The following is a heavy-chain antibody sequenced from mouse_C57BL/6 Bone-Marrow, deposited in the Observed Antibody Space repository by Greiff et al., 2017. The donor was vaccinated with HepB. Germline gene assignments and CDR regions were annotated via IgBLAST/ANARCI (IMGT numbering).Heavy chain of an antibody. J-gene: IGHJ2*01. CDR2: ISSGISTI. D-gene: IGHD1-3*01. CDR1: GFTFSDYG. V-gene: IGHV5-17*01. CDR3: AREKVYFDY. Sequence: EVKVVESGGGLVKPGGSLKLSCAASGFTFSDYGMHWVRQAPEKGLEWVAYISSGISTIYYADTVKGRFTISRDNAKNTLFLQMTSLRSEDTAMYYCAREKVYFDYWGQGTTLTVSS.